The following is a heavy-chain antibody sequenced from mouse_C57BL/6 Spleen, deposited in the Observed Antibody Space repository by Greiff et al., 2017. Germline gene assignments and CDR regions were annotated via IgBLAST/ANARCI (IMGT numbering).Heavy chain of an antibody. D-gene: IGHD2-5*01. CDR3: ARLEAYSSNQGDY. J-gene: IGHJ2*01. CDR1: GYTFTSYG. V-gene: IGHV1-81*01. CDR2: IYPRSGNT. Sequence: QVQLQQSGAELARPGASVKLSCKASGYTFTSYGISWVKQRTGQGLEWIGEIYPRSGNTYYNEQFKGKATLTADKSSSKAYMELRSLTSEDSAVYFCARLEAYSSNQGDYWGQGTTLTVSS.